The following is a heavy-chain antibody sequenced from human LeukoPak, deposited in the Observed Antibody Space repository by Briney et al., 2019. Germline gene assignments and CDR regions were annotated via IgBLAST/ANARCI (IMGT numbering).Heavy chain of an antibody. Sequence: ASVKVSCKASGYTFTSYAMHWVRQAPGQRLEWMGWINAGNGNTKYSQKFQGRVTITRDTSASTAYMELSSLRSEDTAVYYCARSRVWATNSPPAEYFQHWGQGTLVTVSS. CDR3: ARSRVWATNSPPAEYFQH. CDR1: GYTFTSYA. J-gene: IGHJ1*01. D-gene: IGHD1-26*01. V-gene: IGHV1-3*01. CDR2: INAGNGNT.